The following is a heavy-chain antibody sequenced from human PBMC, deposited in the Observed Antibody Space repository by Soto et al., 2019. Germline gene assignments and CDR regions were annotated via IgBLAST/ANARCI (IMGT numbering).Heavy chain of an antibody. D-gene: IGHD2-8*02. Sequence: GGSLRLSCTASGFDFSNSGIQWVRQTPGKGLEWVALISFDGDKYYVDSVKGRFTISRDNPXNTVYLQMNRLRPEDTGVYYCARDYARGWCQFWGQGTMVTVSS. J-gene: IGHJ4*02. CDR3: ARDYARGWCQF. V-gene: IGHV3-30*03. CDR2: ISFDGDK. CDR1: GFDFSNSG.